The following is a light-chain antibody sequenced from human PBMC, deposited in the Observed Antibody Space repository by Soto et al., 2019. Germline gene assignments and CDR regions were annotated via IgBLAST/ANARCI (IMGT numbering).Light chain of an antibody. V-gene: IGKV3-20*01. Sequence: EIVLTQSPGTLSLSPGERATLSCRASPSLTTSYLAWYQQKPGQSPMLLIYGASIRATGIPDRFSGSGSGTDFTLTISRLEPEDFAVYYCQQYGRSLYTFGQGTKLEIK. CDR3: QQYGRSLYT. J-gene: IGKJ2*01. CDR1: PSLTTSY. CDR2: GAS.